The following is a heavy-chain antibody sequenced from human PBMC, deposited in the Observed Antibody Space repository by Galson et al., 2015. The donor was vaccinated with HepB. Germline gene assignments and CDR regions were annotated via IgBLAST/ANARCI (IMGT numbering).Heavy chain of an antibody. CDR3: ARHLGVDTATASGVDPDH. J-gene: IGHJ4*02. CDR2: IYPGDSDT. Sequence: QSGAEVKKPGESLKISCKGSGYSFTSYWIGWVRQMPGKGLEWMGIIYPGDSDTRYSPSFQGQVTISADKSISTAYLQWSSLKASDTAMYYCARHLGVDTATASGVDPDHWGQGTLVTVSS. V-gene: IGHV5-51*01. CDR1: GYSFTSYW. D-gene: IGHD5-18*01.